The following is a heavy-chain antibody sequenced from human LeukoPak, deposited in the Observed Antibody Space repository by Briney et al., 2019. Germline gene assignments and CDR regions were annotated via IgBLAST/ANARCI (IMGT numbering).Heavy chain of an antibody. CDR1: GGSISSYY. Sequence: SETLSLTCTVSGGSISSYYWSWIRQPPGKGLEWIGYINYSGSTNYSPSLKSRLTISVDTSKNQFSLKLSSVTAADTAVYYCARTYGSSGLGYFDLWGRGTLVTVSS. CDR3: ARTYGSSGLGYFDL. CDR2: INYSGST. D-gene: IGHD6-13*01. V-gene: IGHV4-59*01. J-gene: IGHJ2*01.